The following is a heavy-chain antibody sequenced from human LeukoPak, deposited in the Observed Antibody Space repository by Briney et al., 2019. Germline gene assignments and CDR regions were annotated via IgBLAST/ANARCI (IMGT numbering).Heavy chain of an antibody. CDR3: ARAGYSYGYCFDY. J-gene: IGHJ4*02. D-gene: IGHD5-18*01. CDR1: GGSISSYY. V-gene: IGHV4-59*01. CDR2: IYHSGST. Sequence: PSETLSLTCTVSGGSISSYYWSWIRQPPGKGLEWIGYIYHSGSTNYNPSLKSRVTISVDTSKNQFSLKLSSVTAADTAVYYCARAGYSYGYCFDYWGQGALVTVSS.